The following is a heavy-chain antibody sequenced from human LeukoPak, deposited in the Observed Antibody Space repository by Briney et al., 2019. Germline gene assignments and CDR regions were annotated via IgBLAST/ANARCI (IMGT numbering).Heavy chain of an antibody. V-gene: IGHV3-21*01. CDR3: ASGYCSGGSCYSGGFDY. D-gene: IGHD2-15*01. Sequence: GGSLTLSCAASGFTFSSYSMNWVRQAPGKGLEWVSSISSSSSYIYYADSVKGRFTISRDNAKNSLYLQMNSLRAEDTAVYYCASGYCSGGSCYSGGFDYWGQGTLVTVSS. CDR1: GFTFSSYS. J-gene: IGHJ4*02. CDR2: ISSSSSYI.